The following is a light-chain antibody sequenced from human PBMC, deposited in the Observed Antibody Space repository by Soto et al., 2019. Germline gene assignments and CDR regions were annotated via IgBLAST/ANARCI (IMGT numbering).Light chain of an antibody. J-gene: IGLJ1*01. CDR3: CSYTSHNTYV. V-gene: IGLV2-14*03. Sequence: QSALTQPASVSGSPGQSITISCTGTSSDVGGYNYVSWYQHHPGKAPKLIIYDVSNRPSGVSNRFSGSKSGNTASLTISALQAEDETDYYCCSYTSHNTYVFGTGTKVTVL. CDR2: DVS. CDR1: SSDVGGYNY.